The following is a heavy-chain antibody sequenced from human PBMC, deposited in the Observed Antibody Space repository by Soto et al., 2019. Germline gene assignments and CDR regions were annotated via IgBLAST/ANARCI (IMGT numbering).Heavy chain of an antibody. CDR2: IHYTGSI. Sequence: SETLSLTCGVSGGSISSEYFHWTWIRQSPGKGLEWIGYIHYTGSIMYNPSFKSRLTMAVDTTKNQFSLQLTSVTAADTAVYFCAREDDGGDRDYYGLDVWGQGTTVTVSS. V-gene: IGHV4-30-4*08. CDR3: AREDDGGDRDYYGLDV. CDR1: GGSISSEYFH. D-gene: IGHD2-21*02. J-gene: IGHJ6*02.